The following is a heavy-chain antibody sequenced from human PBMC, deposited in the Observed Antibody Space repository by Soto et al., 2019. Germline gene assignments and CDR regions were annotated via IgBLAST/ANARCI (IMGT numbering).Heavy chain of an antibody. V-gene: IGHV1-69*13. CDR3: ARDSLAVAGNWGYYFDY. D-gene: IGHD6-19*01. Sequence: GASVKVSCKASGGTFSSYAISWVRQAPGQGLEWMGGITPIFGTANYAQKFQGRVTITADESTSTAYMELSSLRSEDTAVYYCARDSLAVAGNWGYYFDYWGQGTLVTVSS. CDR2: ITPIFGTA. J-gene: IGHJ4*02. CDR1: GGTFSSYA.